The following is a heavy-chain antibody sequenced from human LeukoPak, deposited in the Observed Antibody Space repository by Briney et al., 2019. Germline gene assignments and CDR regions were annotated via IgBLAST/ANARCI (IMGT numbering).Heavy chain of an antibody. D-gene: IGHD2/OR15-2a*01. J-gene: IGHJ5*02. Sequence: SQTLSLTCTVSGDSISSGDYYWSWIRQPPGKGLEWIGYIFYNGATHYNPSLKSRVTTSVDTSKNQFSLKLSSVTAADTAVYCCAREIGGWFDPWGQGILVTVSS. V-gene: IGHV4-30-4*01. CDR2: IFYNGAT. CDR3: AREIGGWFDP. CDR1: GDSISSGDYY.